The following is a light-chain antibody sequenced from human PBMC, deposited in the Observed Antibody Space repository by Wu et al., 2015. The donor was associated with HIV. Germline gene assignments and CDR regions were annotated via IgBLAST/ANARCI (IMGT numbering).Light chain of an antibody. CDR1: QSVTNN. J-gene: IGKJ3*01. CDR2: GAS. CDR3: QQYNHWPPT. Sequence: EIVMTQSPATLSVSPGERATLSCRASQSVTNNLAWYQQIPGQPPRLLIYGASTRATGVPARFSGGGSGTEFTLTISSLQSEDFAIHFCQQYNHWPPTFGPGTKVDIK. V-gene: IGKV3-15*01.